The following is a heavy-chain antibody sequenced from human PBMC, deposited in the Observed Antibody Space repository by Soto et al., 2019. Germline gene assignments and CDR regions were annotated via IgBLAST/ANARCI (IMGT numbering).Heavy chain of an antibody. J-gene: IGHJ4*01. V-gene: IGHV4-31*03. CDR2: IYYSGST. D-gene: IGHD3-16*01. CDR1: GGSISSGGYY. CDR3: ARGVLH. Sequence: QVQLQESGPGLVKPSQTLSLTCTVSGGSISSGGYYWSWIRQHPGKGLEWIGSIYYSGSTYYNPSPXRXXTIPVDTSKNQFSLKLSSVTAAATAVYYCARGVLHWGHGTLVSVSS.